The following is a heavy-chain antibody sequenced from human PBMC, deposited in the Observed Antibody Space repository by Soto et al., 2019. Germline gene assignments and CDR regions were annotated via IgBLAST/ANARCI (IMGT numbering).Heavy chain of an antibody. V-gene: IGHV1-2*02. J-gene: IGHJ4*02. CDR3: ARVPPRAGTSDY. D-gene: IGHD1-7*01. CDR2: INPNSGGT. CDR1: GYTFTGYY. Sequence: ASVKVSCKASGYTFTGYYMHWVRQAPGQGLEWMGCINPNSGGTNYAQKFQGRVTMTRDTSISAAYMELSRLRSDDTAVYYCARVPPRAGTSDYWGQGTLVTVSS.